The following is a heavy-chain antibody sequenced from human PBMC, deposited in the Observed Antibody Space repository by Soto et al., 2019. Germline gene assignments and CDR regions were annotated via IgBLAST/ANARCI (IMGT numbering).Heavy chain of an antibody. J-gene: IGHJ4*02. Sequence: QVQLVQSGAEVKKPGASVKVSCKASGYTFTSYAMHWVRQAPGQRLEWMGWINAGNGNTKYSQKFQVRVTITKYTSATTAYMQLSSLRSEDTAVYYCARDLGGWPDYWGQGTLVTVSS. CDR2: INAGNGNT. V-gene: IGHV1-3*01. D-gene: IGHD2-15*01. CDR1: GYTFTSYA. CDR3: ARDLGGWPDY.